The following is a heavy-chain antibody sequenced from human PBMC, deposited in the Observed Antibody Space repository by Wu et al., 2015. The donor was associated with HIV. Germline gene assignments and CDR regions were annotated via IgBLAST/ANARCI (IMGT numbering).Heavy chain of an antibody. D-gene: IGHD2-15*01. J-gene: IGHJ6*02. CDR1: GGTFSSYA. CDR3: ARHRGSSGYCSGGSCIARGPYYYYGMDV. Sequence: QVQLVQSGAEVKKPGSSVKVSCKASGGTFSSYAISWVRQAPGQGLEWMGRIIPIFGTANYAQKFQGRVTITADESTSTAYMELSSLRSEDTAVYYCARHRGSSGYCSGGSCIARGPYYYYGMDVWGQGTDGHRSP. V-gene: IGHV1-69*13. CDR2: IIPIFGTA.